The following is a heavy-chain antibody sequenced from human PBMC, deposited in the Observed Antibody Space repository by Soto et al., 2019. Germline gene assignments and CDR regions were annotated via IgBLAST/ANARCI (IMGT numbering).Heavy chain of an antibody. CDR3: ARRTRITIFGVASHYYYYYMDV. J-gene: IGHJ6*03. CDR1: GGSISSYY. CDR2: IYYSGST. V-gene: IGHV4-59*08. Sequence: SETLSLTCTVSGGSISSYYWSRIRQPPGKGLEWIGYIYYSGSTNYNPSLKSRVTISVDTSKNQFSLKLSSVTATDTAVYYCARRTRITIFGVASHYYYYYMDVWGKGTTVTVSS. D-gene: IGHD3-3*01.